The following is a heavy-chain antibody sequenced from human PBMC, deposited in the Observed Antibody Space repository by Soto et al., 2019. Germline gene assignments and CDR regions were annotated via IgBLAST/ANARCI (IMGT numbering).Heavy chain of an antibody. CDR3: AREGGESSDGLYYFDP. Sequence: NPSETLSLTCTVSGGSTSSDNYWSWIRQPPGKGLEWIGHIYYSGNTDYNPSLKSRLAISIDTSKNQFSLKLSSVTAADTAVYFCAREGGESSDGLYYFDPWGQGSLVTVSS. J-gene: IGHJ4*02. V-gene: IGHV4-30-4*01. CDR1: GGSTSSDNY. D-gene: IGHD3-16*01. CDR2: IYYSGNT.